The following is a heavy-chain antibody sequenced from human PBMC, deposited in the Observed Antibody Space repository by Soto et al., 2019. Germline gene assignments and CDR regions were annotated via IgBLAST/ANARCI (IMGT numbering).Heavy chain of an antibody. CDR3: ARISQGTYCRGGNCYSDY. Sequence: EVQLVESGGDLVQPGGPLRLSFAASGFTSSSSWMHWVRKDQEKGLVWVSRINGDGISTSYADSVKGRFTISRDNAKDTLYLHMNSLGAEDTAVYYCARISQGTYCRGGNCYSDYWGQGTLVTVSS. D-gene: IGHD2-15*01. V-gene: IGHV3-74*01. J-gene: IGHJ4*02. CDR1: GFTSSSSW. CDR2: INGDGIST.